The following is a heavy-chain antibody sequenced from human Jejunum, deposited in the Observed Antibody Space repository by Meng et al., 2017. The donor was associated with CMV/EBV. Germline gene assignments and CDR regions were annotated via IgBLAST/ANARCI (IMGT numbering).Heavy chain of an antibody. CDR3: ARGLGHASNNSHDY. J-gene: IGHJ4*02. CDR2: VYYSGSA. CDR1: GASIRSHY. D-gene: IGHD1-1*01. V-gene: IGHV4-59*11. Sequence: VSGASIRSHYWSWIRQPPGKGLEWMGYVYYSGSATSSPSLKSRVTISVDMSKNQVSLNLRAVTAADTAMYFCARGLGHASNNSHDYWGQGTLVTVSS.